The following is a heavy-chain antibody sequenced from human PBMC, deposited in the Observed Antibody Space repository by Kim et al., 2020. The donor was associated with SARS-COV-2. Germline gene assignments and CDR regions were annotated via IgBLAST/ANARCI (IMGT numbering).Heavy chain of an antibody. V-gene: IGHV3-11*06. J-gene: IGHJ6*02. CDR2: ISSSSSYT. Sequence: GGSLRLSCAASGFTFSDYYMSWIRQAPGKGLEWVSYISSSSSYTNYADSVKGRFTISRDNTKNSLYLQMNSLRAEDTAVYYCARDIIAAAGTYYYYYYGMDVWGQGTTVTVSS. D-gene: IGHD6-13*01. CDR3: ARDIIAAAGTYYYYYYGMDV. CDR1: GFTFSDYY.